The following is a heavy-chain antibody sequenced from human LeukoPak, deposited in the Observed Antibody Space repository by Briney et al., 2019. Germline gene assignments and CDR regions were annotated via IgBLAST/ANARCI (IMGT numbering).Heavy chain of an antibody. CDR1: GFTFSNAW. J-gene: IGHJ4*02. Sequence: GGSLRLSCAASGFTFSNAWMSWVRQAPGKELEWVGRIKSKTDGGTTDYAAPVKGRFTISRDDSKNTLYLQMNSLKTEDTAVYYCTTRGRYCSSTSCLYFDYWGQGTLVTVSS. CDR3: TTRGRYCSSTSCLYFDY. D-gene: IGHD2-2*01. V-gene: IGHV3-15*01. CDR2: IKSKTDGGTT.